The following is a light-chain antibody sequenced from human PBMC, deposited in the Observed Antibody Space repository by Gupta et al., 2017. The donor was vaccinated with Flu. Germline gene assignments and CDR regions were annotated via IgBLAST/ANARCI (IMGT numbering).Light chain of an antibody. J-gene: IGKJ1*01. CDR1: QSFSTW. V-gene: IGKV1-5*03. Sequence: DIQMTQSPSTLSASFGDTVTITCRASQSFSTWLAWYQQKPGKAPKLLSYKASREGTGVPSRISSSGCGTEFTLIISSRQPDDFATYYCQHKNNSPWTFGQGTKVEI. CDR3: QHKNNSPWT. CDR2: KAS.